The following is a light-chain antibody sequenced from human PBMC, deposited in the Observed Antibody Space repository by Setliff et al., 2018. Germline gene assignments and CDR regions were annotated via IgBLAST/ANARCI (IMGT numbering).Light chain of an antibody. Sequence: QSALTQPASVSGSPGQSITISCTGTSSDVGAYNYVSWYQQHPGKAPKLIIYDVSNRPSGVSNRFSASKSGNTASLTISGLQAEDEADYYCCSFAGTLDVFGIGTKVTVL. CDR1: SSDVGAYNY. V-gene: IGLV2-14*03. J-gene: IGLJ1*01. CDR3: CSFAGTLDV. CDR2: DVS.